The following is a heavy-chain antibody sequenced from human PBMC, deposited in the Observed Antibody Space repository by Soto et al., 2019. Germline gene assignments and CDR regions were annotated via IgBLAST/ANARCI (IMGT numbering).Heavy chain of an antibody. CDR1: GFTFGIYG. D-gene: IGHD1-26*01. CDR2: IWYDGSIK. CDR3: ARATSGSFDALDM. J-gene: IGHJ3*02. Sequence: QVQLVESGGGVVQPGRSLRLSCAASGFTFGIYGMHWVRQAAGKGLEWVAVIWYDGSIKYHADSVKGRFTISRDNSKNTVYLQMNSLRDEETAVYYCARATSGSFDALDMWGQGTMVTVSS. V-gene: IGHV3-33*01.